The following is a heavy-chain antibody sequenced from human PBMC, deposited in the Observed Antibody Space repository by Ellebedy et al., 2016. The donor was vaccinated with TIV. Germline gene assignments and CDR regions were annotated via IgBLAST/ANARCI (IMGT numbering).Heavy chain of an antibody. J-gene: IGHJ4*02. CDR2: ISSDGTNK. CDR3: AKDESGGDLPRPFDH. CDR1: RFTFSIFG. V-gene: IGHV3-30*18. D-gene: IGHD5-12*01. Sequence: GESLKISXAASRFTFSIFGLHWVRQAPGKGLEWVAIISSDGTNKYYADSVRGRFTISRDNSKNTLYLQMDSLRPEDTAIYYCAKDESGGDLPRPFDHWGQGTLVTVSP.